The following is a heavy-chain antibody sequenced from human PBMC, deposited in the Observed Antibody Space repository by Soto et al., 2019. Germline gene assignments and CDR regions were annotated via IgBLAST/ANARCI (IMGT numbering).Heavy chain of an antibody. D-gene: IGHD3-22*01. Sequence: SQTLSLTCTVSGGSISSSSYYWGWIRQPPGKGLEWIGSIYYSGSTYYNPSLKSRVTISVDTSKNQFSLKLSSVTAADTAVYYCARIVVFGYYMDVWGKGTTVTVSS. V-gene: IGHV4-39*01. CDR1: GGSISSSSYY. CDR3: ARIVVFGYYMDV. J-gene: IGHJ6*03. CDR2: IYYSGST.